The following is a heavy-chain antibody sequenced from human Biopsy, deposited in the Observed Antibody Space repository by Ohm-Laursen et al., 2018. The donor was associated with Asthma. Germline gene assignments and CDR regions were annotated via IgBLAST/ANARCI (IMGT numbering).Heavy chain of an antibody. D-gene: IGHD6-13*01. J-gene: IGHJ4*02. CDR2: INSDGSST. CDR1: GFTFSSYW. V-gene: IGHV3-74*01. CDR3: ARGPAWQQLDN. Sequence: SLRLSCAASGFTFSSYWMHWVRQAPGKGLVWVSRINSDGSSTSYAESVKGRFTISRDNAKNTLYLEMNSLRAEDTAMYYCARGPAWQQLDNWGQGTLVTVSS.